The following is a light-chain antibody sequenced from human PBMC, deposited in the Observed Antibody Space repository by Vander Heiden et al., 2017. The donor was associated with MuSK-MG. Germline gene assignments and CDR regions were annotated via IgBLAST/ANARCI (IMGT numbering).Light chain of an antibody. CDR1: KIGSKS. CDR3: QVWDSSSDHPV. Sequence: SYVLTQPPSVSVAPGKTARSTCGGNKIGSKSVHWYQQKPGQAPVLVIYYDSDRPSGIPERFSGSNSGNTATLTISRVEAGDEADYYCQVWDSSSDHPVFGGGTKLTVL. CDR2: YDS. V-gene: IGLV3-21*04. J-gene: IGLJ2*01.